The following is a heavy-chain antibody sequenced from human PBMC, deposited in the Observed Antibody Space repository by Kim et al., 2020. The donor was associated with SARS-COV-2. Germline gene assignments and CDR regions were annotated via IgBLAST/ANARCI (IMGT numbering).Heavy chain of an antibody. V-gene: IGHV4-59*13. J-gene: IGHJ4*02. D-gene: IGHD3-3*01. Sequence: SETLSLTCTVSGGSISSYYWSWIRQPPGKGLEWIGYIYYSGSTNYNPSLKSRVTISVDTSKNQFSLKLSSVTAADTAVYYCARVENPWSGYDYWGQGTLVTVSS. CDR1: GGSISSYY. CDR3: ARVENPWSGYDY. CDR2: IYYSGST.